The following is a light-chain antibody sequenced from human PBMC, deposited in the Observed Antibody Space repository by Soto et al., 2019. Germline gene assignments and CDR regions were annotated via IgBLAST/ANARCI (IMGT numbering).Light chain of an antibody. CDR2: EAS. J-gene: IGKJ1*01. Sequence: DIQMTQSPSTLYASVGDRVTITCRASQSITTWLAWYQQKPGKAPNLLIYEASSLQSGVPSRFGGSGSGTDFTLTISSLQPDDFATYYCQQYNTYSRTFGQGTKVDIK. V-gene: IGKV1-5*03. CDR3: QQYNTYSRT. CDR1: QSITTW.